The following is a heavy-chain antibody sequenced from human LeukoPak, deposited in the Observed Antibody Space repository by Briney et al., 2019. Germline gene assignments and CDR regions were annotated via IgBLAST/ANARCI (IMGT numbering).Heavy chain of an antibody. CDR2: INHSGST. J-gene: IGHJ4*02. D-gene: IGHD2-15*01. CDR3: ARDHSGLFDY. Sequence: PSETLSLTCAVYGGSFSGYYWSWIRQPPGKGLEWIGEINHSGSTNYNPSLKSRVTISVDTSKNQFSLKLSSVTAADTAVYYCARDHSGLFDYWGQGTLVTVSS. CDR1: GGSFSGYY. V-gene: IGHV4-34*01.